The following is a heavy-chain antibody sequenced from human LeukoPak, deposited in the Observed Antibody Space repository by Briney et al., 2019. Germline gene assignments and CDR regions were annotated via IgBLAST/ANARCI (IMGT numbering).Heavy chain of an antibody. CDR1: GGSISSYY. CDR2: IYYSGST. V-gene: IGHV4-59*01. D-gene: IGHD5-24*01. Sequence: WETLSLTCTVSGGSISSYYWSWIRQPPGKGGEWVGYIYYSGSTNYNPSLKSRVTISVDTSKNQFSLKLSSVTAADTAVYYCARVGRDGYNWGQGTMVTVSS. CDR3: ARVGRDGYN. J-gene: IGHJ3*01.